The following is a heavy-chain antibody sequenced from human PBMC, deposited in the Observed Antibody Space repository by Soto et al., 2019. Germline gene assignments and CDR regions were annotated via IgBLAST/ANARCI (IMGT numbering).Heavy chain of an antibody. CDR2: IYWDDDK. CDR3: AHGSGWLSDY. CDR1: GFSLTSPAVG. Sequence: QITLKESGPTLVKPTQTLTLTCTFSGFSLTSPAVGVNWIRQPPGKALEWLALIYWDDDKQYSPSLKSRLTITKDTSKNQVVLTMTNMDPVDTATYYCAHGSGWLSDYWGQGTVVTVSS. D-gene: IGHD6-19*01. V-gene: IGHV2-5*02. J-gene: IGHJ4*02.